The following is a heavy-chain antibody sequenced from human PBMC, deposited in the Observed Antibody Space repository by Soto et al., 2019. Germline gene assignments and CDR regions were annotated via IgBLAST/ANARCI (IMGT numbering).Heavy chain of an antibody. V-gene: IGHV1-69*13. CDR2: IIPIFGTA. CDR1: GGTFSSYA. D-gene: IGHD3-22*01. CDR3: AKKLTYYYDSSDLEAPAFDT. Sequence: SVKVSCKASGGTFSSYAISWVRQAPGQGLEWMGGIIPIFGTANYAQKFQGRVTITADESTSTAYMELSSLRYEDTAVYYCAKKLTYYYDSSDLEAPAFDTWGQATMVTVS. J-gene: IGHJ3*02.